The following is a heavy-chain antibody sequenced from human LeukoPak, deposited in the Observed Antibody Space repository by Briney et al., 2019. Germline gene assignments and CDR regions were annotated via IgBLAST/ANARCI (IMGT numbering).Heavy chain of an antibody. CDR2: FDPEDGEI. V-gene: IGHV1-24*01. Sequence: ASVKVSCKVSGYTLTELSMHWVRQAPGKGLEWMGGFDPEDGEIIYAQKFQGRVAMTEDTSTDTAYMELSSLRSADTAVYYCATSIAVAANGFDYWGQGTQVTVSS. J-gene: IGHJ4*02. CDR3: ATSIAVAANGFDY. CDR1: GYTLTELS. D-gene: IGHD6-19*01.